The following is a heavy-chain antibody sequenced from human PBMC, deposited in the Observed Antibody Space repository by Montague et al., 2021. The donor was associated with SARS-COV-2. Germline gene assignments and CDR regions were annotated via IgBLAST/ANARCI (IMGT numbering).Heavy chain of an antibody. CDR3: ARGGGYRDAFDI. D-gene: IGHD5-18*01. CDR2: RSYDGFNK. V-gene: IGHV3-30*04. CDR1: GFTFSSHA. Sequence: SLRLSCAASGFTFSSHAMHWVRQAPGKGLEWVAVRSYDGFNKYYADSVKGRFTISRDNSKNTLSLQMNSLRTEDTAVYYCARGGGYRDAFDIWGQGTMVTVSS. J-gene: IGHJ3*02.